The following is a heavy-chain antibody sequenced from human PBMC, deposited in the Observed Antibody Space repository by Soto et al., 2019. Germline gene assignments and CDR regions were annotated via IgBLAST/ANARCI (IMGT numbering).Heavy chain of an antibody. CDR1: GYTFTSYG. V-gene: IGHV1-18*01. Sequence: QVQLVQSGAEVKKPGASVKVSCKASGYTFTSYGISWVRQAPGQGLEWMGWISAYNGNIKYAQKLQGRVTMTTDTSTSTDYMERRSLRSNDTAVYYCARDLAVGLVDYWGQGTLVTVSS. CDR3: ARDLAVGLVDY. CDR2: ISAYNGNI. D-gene: IGHD6-19*01. J-gene: IGHJ4*02.